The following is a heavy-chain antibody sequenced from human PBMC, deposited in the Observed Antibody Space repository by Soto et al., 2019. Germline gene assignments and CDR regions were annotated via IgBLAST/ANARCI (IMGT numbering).Heavy chain of an antibody. CDR3: ARISRYCTGGDCHA. CDR1: GVSFKSYD. J-gene: IGHJ5*02. V-gene: IGHV3-30*03. Sequence: QAHLVESGGGVVQPGTSLRLSCAASGVSFKSYDMHWVRQAPGKGPEWVAIISYDGSNTYYSDSVRGRFTISRDNSKDTLYLQMHSLRSEDTAIYYCARISRYCTGGDCHAWGQGTQVTVSS. CDR2: ISYDGSNT. D-gene: IGHD2-8*02.